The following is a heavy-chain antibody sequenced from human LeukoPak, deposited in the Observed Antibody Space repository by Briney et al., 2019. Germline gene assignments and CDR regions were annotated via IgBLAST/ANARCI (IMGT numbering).Heavy chain of an antibody. CDR2: ISSSSSTI. CDR1: GFTFSSYS. V-gene: IGHV3-48*01. CDR3: ARELTSIAALWRWFDP. J-gene: IGHJ5*02. Sequence: GSLRLSCAASGFTFSSYSMNWVRQAPGKGLEWVSYISSSSSTIYYADSVKGRFTISRDNAKNSLYLQMNSLRAEDTAVYYCARELTSIAALWRWFDPWGQGTLVTVSS. D-gene: IGHD6-6*01.